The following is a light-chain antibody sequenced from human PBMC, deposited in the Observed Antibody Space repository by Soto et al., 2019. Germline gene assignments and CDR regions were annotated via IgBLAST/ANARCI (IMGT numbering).Light chain of an antibody. CDR2: AAS. J-gene: IGKJ3*01. Sequence: DIQMTQSPSSLSASVGDRVTITCRARQGISNYLAWYQQKPGKVPKLLIYAASTLQSGVPSRFSGSRSGTDFTLTISSLQPEDVATYYGQKYNSAPFTFGPGNKVDIK. V-gene: IGKV1-27*01. CDR1: QGISNY. CDR3: QKYNSAPFT.